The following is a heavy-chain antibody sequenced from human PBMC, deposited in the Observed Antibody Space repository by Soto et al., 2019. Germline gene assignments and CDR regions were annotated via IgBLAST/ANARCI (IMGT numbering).Heavy chain of an antibody. J-gene: IGHJ4*02. CDR3: ARGTFDYADKRGPFDY. CDR1: GGSISSGGYY. D-gene: IGHD4-17*01. V-gene: IGHV4-31*03. Sequence: SETLSLTCTVSGGSISSGGYYWSWIRQHPGKGLEWIGYIYYSGSTYYNPSLKSRVTISVDTSKNQFSLKLSSVTAADTAVYYCARGTFDYADKRGPFDYWGQATLVTVSS. CDR2: IYYSGST.